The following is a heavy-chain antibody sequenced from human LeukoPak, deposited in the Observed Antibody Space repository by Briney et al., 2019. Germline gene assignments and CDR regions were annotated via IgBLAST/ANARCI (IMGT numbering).Heavy chain of an antibody. CDR1: GYTFTSYG. V-gene: IGHV1-18*01. CDR3: ARLVAGTYFDY. D-gene: IGHD6-19*01. CDR2: ISAYNGNT. Sequence: ASVKVSCKTSGYTFTSYGVSWVRQAPGQGLEWMGWISAYNGNTDYAQKLQGRVTMTTDTSTSTAYMDLGSLRSDDTAVYYCARLVAGTYFDYWGQGTLVTVSS. J-gene: IGHJ4*02.